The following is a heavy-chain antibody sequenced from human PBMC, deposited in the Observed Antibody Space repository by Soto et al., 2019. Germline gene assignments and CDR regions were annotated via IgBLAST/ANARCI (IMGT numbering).Heavy chain of an antibody. V-gene: IGHV4-31*03. CDR3: ARDRTPYYYDSSGHYYYYYGMDV. D-gene: IGHD3-22*01. Sequence: LSLTCTVSGGSISSGGYYWSWIRQHPGKGLEWIGYIYYSGSTYYNPSLKSRVTISVDTSKNQFSLKLSSVTAADTAVYYCARDRTPYYYDSSGHYYYYYGMDVWGQGTTVTVYS. J-gene: IGHJ6*02. CDR1: GGSISSGGYY. CDR2: IYYSGST.